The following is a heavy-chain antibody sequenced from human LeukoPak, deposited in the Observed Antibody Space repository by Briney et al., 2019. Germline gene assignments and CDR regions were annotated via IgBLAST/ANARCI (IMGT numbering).Heavy chain of an antibody. CDR1: GFTFNTYA. J-gene: IGHJ4*02. Sequence: SQRPSWEESGFTFNTYAIWSARQAPGKGMEWVSGICGRGGCTYYADSVKGRFTISRDNSKNTVYLQMNSLTADDTSVYYCAKTTVGYSSGRYPGWPADCWGQGTLVTVSS. V-gene: IGHV3-23*01. CDR2: ICGRGGCT. CDR3: AKTTVGYSSGRYPGWPADC. D-gene: IGHD6-19*01.